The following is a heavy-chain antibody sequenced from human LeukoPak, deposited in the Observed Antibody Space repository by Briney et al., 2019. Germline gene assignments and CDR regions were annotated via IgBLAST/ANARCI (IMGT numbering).Heavy chain of an antibody. CDR1: GFTVSSNY. Sequence: GSLRLSCAASGFTVSSNYMSWVRQAPGKGLEWVSVIYGAGSTYYADFVKGRFTISRDNAKNTVYLQMNSLRAEDTAVYYCANSYHDFWSGYLPFDYWGQGTLVTVSS. V-gene: IGHV3-66*01. CDR3: ANSYHDFWSGYLPFDY. J-gene: IGHJ4*02. D-gene: IGHD3-3*01. CDR2: IYGAGST.